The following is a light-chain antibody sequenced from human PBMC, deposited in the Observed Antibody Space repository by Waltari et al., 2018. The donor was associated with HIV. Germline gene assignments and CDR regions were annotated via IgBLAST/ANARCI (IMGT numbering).Light chain of an antibody. CDR3: QSYDSGLRV. Sequence: QSVLTQPPSVSGAPGQRVTISCPGNRSNIESPYDVHWYQQLPGTAPKLLIYGNSNRPSGVPDRVSGSRSGTSASLVITGLQAEDEADYYCQSYDSGLRVFGGGTKLTVL. CDR1: RSNIESPYD. CDR2: GNS. J-gene: IGLJ2*01. V-gene: IGLV1-40*01.